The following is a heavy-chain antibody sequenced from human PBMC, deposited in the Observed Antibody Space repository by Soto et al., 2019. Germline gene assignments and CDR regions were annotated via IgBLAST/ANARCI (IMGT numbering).Heavy chain of an antibody. CDR3: VSGDEWGVLLAY. J-gene: IGHJ4*02. V-gene: IGHV4-31*03. D-gene: IGHD2-21*02. CDR2: IYFTGNT. CDR1: VASINIGGYY. Sequence: TLSITCTVSVASINIGGYYWNWVRLLPGRGLEWIGYIYFTGNTYYNPSLESRVTISLDTPQNQFSLELNSVSAADTAVYYCVSGDEWGVLLAYWGQGAMVTVSS.